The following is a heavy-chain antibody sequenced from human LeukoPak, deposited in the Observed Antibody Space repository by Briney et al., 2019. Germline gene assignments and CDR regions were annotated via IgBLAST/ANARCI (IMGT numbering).Heavy chain of an antibody. J-gene: IGHJ6*02. CDR3: AGDSPYYDMDV. Sequence: PGGSLRLSCAASGFPFSSYWMHWVRQVPGKGLLWVSRINSDGSATIYADSVRGRFTISRDNAKNTLYLQMSGLRVEDTAVYHCAGDSPYYDMDVWGQGTTVTVSS. CDR2: INSDGSAT. CDR1: GFPFSSYW. V-gene: IGHV3-74*01.